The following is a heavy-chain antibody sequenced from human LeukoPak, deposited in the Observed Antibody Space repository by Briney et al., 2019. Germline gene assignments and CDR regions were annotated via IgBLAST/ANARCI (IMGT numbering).Heavy chain of an antibody. D-gene: IGHD5-24*01. V-gene: IGHV4-59*08. Sequence: SETLSLTCTVSGGSINSYYWSWVRQPPGKGLEWIGYIYYSGSTIHNPSLKRRGTISVDTSKNQLSLKLRSVTAADTAVYYCARGGRDGYTLYPLDYWGQGTLVTVSS. CDR2: IYYSGST. CDR1: GGSINSYY. CDR3: ARGGRDGYTLYPLDY. J-gene: IGHJ4*02.